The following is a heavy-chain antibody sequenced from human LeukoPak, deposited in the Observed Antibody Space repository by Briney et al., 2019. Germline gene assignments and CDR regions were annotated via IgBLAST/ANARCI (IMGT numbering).Heavy chain of an antibody. CDR2: ISGSGSST. CDR3: AKMPVSYSSGWSTFDY. V-gene: IGHV3-23*01. Sequence: GGSLRLSCAASGFTFSSFAMSWVRQTPGKGLGWVSAISGSGSSTYYADSVKGRFTISRDNSKNTLYLQMNSLRAEDTAIYYCAKMPVSYSSGWSTFDYWGQGTLVTVSS. J-gene: IGHJ4*02. D-gene: IGHD6-19*01. CDR1: GFTFSSFA.